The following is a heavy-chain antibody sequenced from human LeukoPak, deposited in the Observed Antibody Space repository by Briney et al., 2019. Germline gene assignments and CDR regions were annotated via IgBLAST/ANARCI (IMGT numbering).Heavy chain of an antibody. D-gene: IGHD3-10*01. J-gene: IGHJ4*02. CDR2: ISYDGNNK. V-gene: IGHV3-30*18. CDR1: GFTFSNSA. CDR3: AKDMYYRGSGSYFNVDY. Sequence: PGGSLRLSCAASGFTFSNSAMNWVRQAPGKGLEWVAVISYDGNNKYYSDSVKGRFTISRDNSKNTPYLQMNSLRAEDTAVYYCAKDMYYRGSGSYFNVDYWGQGTLVTVSS.